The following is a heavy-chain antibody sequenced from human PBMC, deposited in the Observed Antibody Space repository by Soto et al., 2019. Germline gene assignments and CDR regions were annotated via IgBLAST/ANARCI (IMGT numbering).Heavy chain of an antibody. D-gene: IGHD6-19*01. V-gene: IGHV3-48*02. CDR1: GFTFSSYS. Sequence: GALRLSCAASGFTFSSYSMNWVRQAPGKGLEWVSYISSSSSTIYYADSVKGRFTISRDNAKNSLYLQMNSLRDEDTAVYYCAQASSSVRGMDVWGQGTTVTVSS. CDR2: ISSSSSTI. J-gene: IGHJ6*02. CDR3: AQASSSVRGMDV.